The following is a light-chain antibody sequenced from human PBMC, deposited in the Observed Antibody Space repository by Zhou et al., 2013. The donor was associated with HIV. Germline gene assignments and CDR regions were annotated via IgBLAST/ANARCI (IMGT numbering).Light chain of an antibody. V-gene: IGKV1-8*01. J-gene: IGKJ4*01. Sequence: AIRMTQSPYSLSASTGDRVTITCRASQNISNYVAWYQQKPGKAPKVLIYAASTLQAGVPSRFSGSGSGTDFTLSISCLQSEDFATYYCQQYYNSPITFGGGTQVEIK. CDR2: AAS. CDR1: QNISNY. CDR3: QQYYNSPIT.